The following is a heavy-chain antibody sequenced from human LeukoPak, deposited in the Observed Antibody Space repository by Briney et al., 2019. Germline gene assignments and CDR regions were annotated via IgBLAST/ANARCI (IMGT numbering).Heavy chain of an antibody. D-gene: IGHD5-18*01. CDR2: IYYSGST. CDR1: GGSISSFY. V-gene: IGHV4-59*08. Sequence: SESLSLTCTVSGGSISSFYGSWIRQPPGKGLEWIGYIYYSGSTNYNPSLKSRVTISVDTSKHQFSLKLSSVTAADTAVYYCARYSYGYPNLIDYWGQGTLVTVSS. CDR3: ARYSYGYPNLIDY. J-gene: IGHJ4*02.